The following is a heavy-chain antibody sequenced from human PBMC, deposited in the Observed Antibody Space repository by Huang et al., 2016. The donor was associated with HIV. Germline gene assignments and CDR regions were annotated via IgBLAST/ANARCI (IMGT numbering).Heavy chain of an antibody. V-gene: IGHV7-4-1*02. CDR3: ASSPREVFGVFDY. CDR2: INTTTGNP. Sequence: QVQLVQSGSELKKTGASVKVSCKASGYTFTSYAMNWVRQAPGQGVEWLGWINTTTGNPTYAQSVTGRFVFSLDTSVSTAYLQISSLKAEDTAVYYCASSPREVFGVFDYWGQGTLVTVSS. CDR1: GYTFTSYA. J-gene: IGHJ4*02. D-gene: IGHD3-3*01.